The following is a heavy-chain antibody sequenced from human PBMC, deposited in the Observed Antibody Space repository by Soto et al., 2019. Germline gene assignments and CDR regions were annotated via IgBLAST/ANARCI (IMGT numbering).Heavy chain of an antibody. D-gene: IGHD1-26*01. CDR3: ASHYSGSYYSHWFDP. V-gene: IGHV4-61*01. Sequence: SETLSLTCSVSGDSVSSGSYYWSWVRQPPGKGLEWIGYIFYSGNTNYNPSLQSRVTISVDTSKNQFSLKLRSVTAADTAMYYCASHYSGSYYSHWFDPWGQGTLDTVSA. CDR1: GDSVSSGSYY. J-gene: IGHJ5*02. CDR2: IFYSGNT.